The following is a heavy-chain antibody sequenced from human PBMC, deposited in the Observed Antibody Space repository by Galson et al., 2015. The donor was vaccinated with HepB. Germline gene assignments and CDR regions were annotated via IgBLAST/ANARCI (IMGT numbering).Heavy chain of an antibody. Sequence: SLRLSCAASGFSFSNYFMYWVRQAPGKGLVWVSRIIPDGSHTVDADSVKGRFTISRDNAKNTLYLQMNSLRAEDTAVYYCVAYNWKYPDYWGQGTLVTVSS. CDR3: VAYNWKYPDY. CDR1: GFSFSNYF. J-gene: IGHJ4*02. CDR2: IIPDGSHT. V-gene: IGHV3-74*01. D-gene: IGHD1-20*01.